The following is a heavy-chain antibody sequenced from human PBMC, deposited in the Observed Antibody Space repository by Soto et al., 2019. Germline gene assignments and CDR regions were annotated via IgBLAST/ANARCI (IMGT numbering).Heavy chain of an antibody. V-gene: IGHV3-23*01. J-gene: IGHJ4*02. CDR3: AKDRLGGNFDY. CDR1: GFTFNNYA. CDR2: ISGTGGST. Sequence: XXSLRLSCAASGFTFNNYAMHWVLQAPGKGLEWVATISGTGGSTYYADSVKGRFTISRDNSKNTLYLQMNSLRVEDTAVYYCAKDRLGGNFDYWGQGTQVTVS.